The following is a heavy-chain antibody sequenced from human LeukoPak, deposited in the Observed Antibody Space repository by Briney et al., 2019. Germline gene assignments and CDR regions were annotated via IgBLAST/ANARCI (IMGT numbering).Heavy chain of an antibody. CDR1: GGSINNSPYY. D-gene: IGHD1-26*01. Sequence: SEPLSLTCTVSGGSINNSPYYWGWIRQPPGKELEWIVSMHYSGTTYYNPSLKSRVTISIDTSKNQFSLRLISVTAADTAVFYCARNDRGRPADYWGQGTLVTVSS. J-gene: IGHJ4*02. CDR3: ARNDRGRPADY. V-gene: IGHV4-39*01. CDR2: MHYSGTT.